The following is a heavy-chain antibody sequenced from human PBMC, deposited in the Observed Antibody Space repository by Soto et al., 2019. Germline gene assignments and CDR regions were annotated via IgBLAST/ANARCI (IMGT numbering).Heavy chain of an antibody. CDR1: GGIFSNYA. CDR3: ARGREKARHYFDY. D-gene: IGHD1-26*01. J-gene: IGHJ4*02. Sequence: QVQLVQSGAEVKKPGSSVKVSCKASGGIFSNYAISWVRQAPGQGLEWMGGIIPVCGTANYAQKFQGRVTITADESTNTAYMEVSSLRSEDTAVYYCARGREKARHYFDYWGQGTLVTVSS. V-gene: IGHV1-69*01. CDR2: IIPVCGTA.